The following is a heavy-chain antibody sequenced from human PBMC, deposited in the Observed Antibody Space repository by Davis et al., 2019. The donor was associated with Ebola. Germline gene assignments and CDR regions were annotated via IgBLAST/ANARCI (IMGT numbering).Heavy chain of an antibody. Sequence: AASVKVSCKASGYTFTNYRITWVRQAPGQGLEWMGWINPHNGNTHYAQNVQGRVTMTTDTSTSTAYMEVGSLRSDDTAVYYCARAQFPTTSDLWGQGTLVTVSS. CDR1: GYTFTNYR. V-gene: IGHV1-18*04. D-gene: IGHD1-1*01. CDR2: INPHNGNT. J-gene: IGHJ5*02. CDR3: ARAQFPTTSDL.